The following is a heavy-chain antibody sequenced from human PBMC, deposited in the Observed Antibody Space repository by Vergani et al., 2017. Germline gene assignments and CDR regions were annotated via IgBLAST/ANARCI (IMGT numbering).Heavy chain of an antibody. Sequence: QVQLQQWGAGLLKPSETLSLTCAVYGGSFSGYYWSWIRQPPGKGLEWIGEINHSGSTNYNPSLKSRVTISVDTSKNQFSLKLSSVTAADTAVYYCARVQELYDFWSDSVRYYYYMDVWGKGTTVTVSS. CDR2: INHSGST. D-gene: IGHD3-3*01. CDR3: ARVQELYDFWSDSVRYYYYMDV. J-gene: IGHJ6*03. V-gene: IGHV4-34*01. CDR1: GGSFSGYY.